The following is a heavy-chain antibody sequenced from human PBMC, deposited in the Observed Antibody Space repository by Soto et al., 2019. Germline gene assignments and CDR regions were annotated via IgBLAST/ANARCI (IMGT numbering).Heavy chain of an antibody. J-gene: IGHJ4*02. CDR3: ARKGGEYNTLSDY. CDR2: IYPGDSDA. D-gene: IGHD1-20*01. Sequence: GESLKISCKGSGYTFSKYWIGWVRQTPGKGLEWMGMIYPGDSDARYSPSFEGQVTFSVDKSINTAYLQWKSLKASDTAMNYCARKGGEYNTLSDYWGQGTLVTVSS. CDR1: GYTFSKYW. V-gene: IGHV5-51*01.